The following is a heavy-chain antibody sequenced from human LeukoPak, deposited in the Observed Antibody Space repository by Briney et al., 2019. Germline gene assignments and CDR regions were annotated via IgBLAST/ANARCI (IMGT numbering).Heavy chain of an antibody. CDR1: GGSFTIFY. CDR2: FFSSGNT. CDR3: ARYSGTYGHDY. V-gene: IGHV4-4*07. D-gene: IGHD2-8*01. J-gene: IGHJ4*02. Sequence: PSETLSLTCTVSGGSFTIFYWSWIRQPAGKGLEWIGRFFSSGNTNYNPSFKSRATISVDKSKNQFSLKLTSVTAADTAVYYCARYSGTYGHDYWGQGTLVSVSS.